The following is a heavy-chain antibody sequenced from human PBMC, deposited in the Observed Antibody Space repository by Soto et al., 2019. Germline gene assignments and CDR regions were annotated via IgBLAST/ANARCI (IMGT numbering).Heavy chain of an antibody. Sequence: QVQLVESGGGVVQPGRSLRLSCAASGFTFNNYGMHWVRQAPGKGLEWVAAISNDGRDKYYGYSVKGRLTIPRDNSKNTVYLQMNSLRADDTAVYYCAKDQGIAASHGIDWGQGTMVTVSS. CDR1: GFTFNNYG. D-gene: IGHD6-13*01. CDR2: ISNDGRDK. CDR3: AKDQGIAASHGID. V-gene: IGHV3-30*18. J-gene: IGHJ3*01.